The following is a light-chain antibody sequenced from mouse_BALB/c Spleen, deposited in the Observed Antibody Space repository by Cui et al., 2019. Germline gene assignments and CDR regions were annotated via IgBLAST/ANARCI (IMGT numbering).Light chain of an antibody. CDR3: QQWSSNPPTWT. CDR1: SSVSY. CDR2: LTS. Sequence: QIVLTQSPALMSAYPGEKVTMTCSASSSVSYMYWYQQKPRSSPKPWIYLTSNLASGVPARFSGSGSGTSYSLTISSMEAEDAATYYCQQWSSNPPTWTFGGGTKLEIK. V-gene: IGKV4-68*01. J-gene: IGKJ1*01.